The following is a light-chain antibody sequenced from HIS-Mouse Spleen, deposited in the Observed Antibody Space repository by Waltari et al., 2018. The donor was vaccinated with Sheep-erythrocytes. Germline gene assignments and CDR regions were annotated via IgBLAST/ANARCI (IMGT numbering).Light chain of an antibody. V-gene: IGLV2-8*01. J-gene: IGLJ1*01. Sequence: QSALTQPRSVSGSPGQSVTTACTGTSSDDGGDNSASWYQPHPGKAPKLMIYGVSKRPSGVPDRFSGSKSGNTASLTVSGLQAEDEADYYCSSYAGSNNYVFGTGTKVTVL. CDR2: GVS. CDR3: SSYAGSNNYV. CDR1: SSDDGGDNS.